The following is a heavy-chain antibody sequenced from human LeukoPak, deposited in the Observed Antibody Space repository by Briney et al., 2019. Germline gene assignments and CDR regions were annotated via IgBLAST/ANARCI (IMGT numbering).Heavy chain of an antibody. CDR3: ARHTGRTKRHAFDI. V-gene: IGHV5-51*01. Sequence: GESLKISCKGSGYSFTSYWIGWVRQMPGKGLECMGIICPGDADTRYSPSFQGQVTISADKSISTAYLQWSSLKASDTAMYYCARHTGRTKRHAFDIWGQGTMVTVSS. J-gene: IGHJ3*02. CDR2: ICPGDADT. CDR1: GYSFTSYW. D-gene: IGHD6-25*01.